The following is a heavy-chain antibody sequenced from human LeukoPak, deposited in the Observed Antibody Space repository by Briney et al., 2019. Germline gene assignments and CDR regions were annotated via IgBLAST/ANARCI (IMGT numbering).Heavy chain of an antibody. CDR1: GYTFSNYD. CDR2: MNPKSANT. Sequence: ASVKVSCKAFGYTFSNYDINWVQQATGQGLEWMGWMNPKSANTGCAQKFQGRVTMTRNISISTAYLELSSLRSEDTAMYFCTRGPSLHTNWVGGRWFDPWGQGTRVTVSS. J-gene: IGHJ5*02. D-gene: IGHD1-1*01. CDR3: TRGPSLHTNWVGGRWFDP. V-gene: IGHV1-8*01.